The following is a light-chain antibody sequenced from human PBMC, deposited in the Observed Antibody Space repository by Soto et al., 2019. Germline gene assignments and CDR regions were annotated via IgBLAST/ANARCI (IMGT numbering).Light chain of an antibody. CDR2: EVS. CDR1: SSDVGGFNY. Sequence: QSVLTQPASVSGSPGQSITISCTGTSSDVGGFNYVSWYQQHPGKAPKLIIYEVSNRPSGVSDRFSGSKSGNMASLTISGLQADDEADYYCSSYTSSITVLFGGGTKVTVL. J-gene: IGLJ2*01. V-gene: IGLV2-14*01. CDR3: SSYTSSITVL.